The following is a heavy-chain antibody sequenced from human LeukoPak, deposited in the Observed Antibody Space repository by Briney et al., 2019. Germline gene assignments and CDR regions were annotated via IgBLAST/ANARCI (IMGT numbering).Heavy chain of an antibody. D-gene: IGHD3-22*01. CDR2: IWYDGSNK. CDR1: GFTFSSYG. Sequence: GGSLRLTCAASGFTFSSYGMHWVRQAPGKGPEWVAVIWYDGSNKYYADSVKGRFTISRDNSKNTLYLQMNSLRAEDTAVYYCARSTYYYDSSGYYDLDYWGQGTLVTVSS. CDR3: ARSTYYYDSSGYYDLDY. V-gene: IGHV3-33*01. J-gene: IGHJ4*02.